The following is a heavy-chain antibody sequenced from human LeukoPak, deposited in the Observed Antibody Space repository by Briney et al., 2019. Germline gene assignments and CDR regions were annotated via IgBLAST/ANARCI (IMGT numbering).Heavy chain of an antibody. J-gene: IGHJ3*02. Sequence: GGSLRLSCAASGFTVSSNYMSWVRQAPGKGLEWVSVIYSGGSTYYADSVKGRFTISRDNSKNTLYLQMNSLRAEDTAVYYRARAAVTTDAFDIWGQGTMVTVSS. V-gene: IGHV3-53*01. CDR2: IYSGGST. D-gene: IGHD4-17*01. CDR1: GFTVSSNY. CDR3: ARAAVTTDAFDI.